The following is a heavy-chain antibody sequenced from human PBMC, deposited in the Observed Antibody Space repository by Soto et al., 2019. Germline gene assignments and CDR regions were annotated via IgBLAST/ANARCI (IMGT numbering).Heavy chain of an antibody. Sequence: GGSLRLSCAASGFTFSNAWMSWVRQAPGKGLEWVGRIKSKTDGGTTDYAAPVKGRFTISRDNSKNTLYLQMNSLRAEDTAVYYCAALRPLHYWGQGTLVTVSS. CDR1: GFTFSNAW. CDR2: IKSKTDGGTT. CDR3: AALRPLHY. J-gene: IGHJ4*02. D-gene: IGHD2-15*01. V-gene: IGHV3-15*01.